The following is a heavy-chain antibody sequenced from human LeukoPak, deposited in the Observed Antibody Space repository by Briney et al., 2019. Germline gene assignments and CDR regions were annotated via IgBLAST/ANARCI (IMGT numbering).Heavy chain of an antibody. V-gene: IGHV4-30-4*01. CDR3: ARVHSSGYRGAFDI. Sequence: SETLSLTCAVSGGSISNENWWSWIRQPPGKGLEWIGYIYYSGSTYYNPSLKSRVTISVDTSKNQFSLKLSSVTAADTAVYYCARVHSSGYRGAFDIWGQGTMVTVSS. J-gene: IGHJ3*02. CDR1: GGSISNENW. D-gene: IGHD3-22*01. CDR2: IYYSGST.